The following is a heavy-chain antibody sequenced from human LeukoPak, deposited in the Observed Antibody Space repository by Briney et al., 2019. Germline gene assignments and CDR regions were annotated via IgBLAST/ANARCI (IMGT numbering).Heavy chain of an antibody. CDR1: GFSFNNYA. CDR2: ISYDGGNK. J-gene: IGHJ4*02. D-gene: IGHD2-2*02. CDR3: ARDFLGHCTSTTCYTPFDS. Sequence: GGSLRLSCAASGFSFNNYAMRWVRQAPGKGLEWVAVISYDGGNKYYADSVKGRFTISRDNSKNTLYLQMNSLRPEDTAVYFCARDFLGHCTSTTCYTPFDSWGQGILVTVSS. V-gene: IGHV3-30-3*01.